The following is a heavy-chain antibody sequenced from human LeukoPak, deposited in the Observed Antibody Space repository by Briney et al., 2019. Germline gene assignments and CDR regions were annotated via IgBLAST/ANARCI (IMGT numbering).Heavy chain of an antibody. V-gene: IGHV3-23*01. CDR3: AKGNVVNWFDP. CDR1: GFTFSSSA. CDR2: ISPSGDNT. J-gene: IGHJ5*02. Sequence: GGSLRLSCAASGFTFSSSAMSWVCQAPGKGLEWVSTISPSGDNTYYADSVKGRFTISRDNSKNTLYLQMNSLRAEDTAVYYCAKGNVVNWFDPWGQGTLVTVSS. D-gene: IGHD2-15*01.